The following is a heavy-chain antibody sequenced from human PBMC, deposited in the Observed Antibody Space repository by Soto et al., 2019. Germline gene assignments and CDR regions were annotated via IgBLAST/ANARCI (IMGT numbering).Heavy chain of an antibody. D-gene: IGHD6-6*01. V-gene: IGHV2-5*01. Sequence: SGPTLVKPTQTLTLTCTFSGFSLSTSGVGVGWIRQPPGKALEWLALIYWNDDKRYSPSLKSRLTITNETSKNQVVLTMTNMDPVDTATYYCARSPDDSSSTNCFDPWGQGTLVTVSS. CDR2: IYWNDDK. J-gene: IGHJ5*02. CDR3: ARSPDDSSSTNCFDP. CDR1: GFSLSTSGVG.